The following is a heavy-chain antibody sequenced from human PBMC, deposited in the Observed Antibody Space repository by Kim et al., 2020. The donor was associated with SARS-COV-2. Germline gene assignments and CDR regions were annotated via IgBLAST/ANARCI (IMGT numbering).Heavy chain of an antibody. V-gene: IGHV3-74*01. CDR1: GLTFSSYW. CDR2: INSDGSST. J-gene: IGHJ5*02. CDR3: ARGLIAAAPSQRRPFGWFDP. D-gene: IGHD6-13*01. Sequence: GGSLRLSCAASGLTFSSYWMHWVRQAPGKGLVWVSRINSDGSSTSYADSVKGRFTISRDNAKNTLYLQMNSLRAEDTAVYYCARGLIAAAPSQRRPFGWFDPWGQGTLVTVSS.